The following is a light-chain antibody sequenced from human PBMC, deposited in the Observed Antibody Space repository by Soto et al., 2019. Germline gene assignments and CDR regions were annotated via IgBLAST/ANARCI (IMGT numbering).Light chain of an antibody. V-gene: IGKV2-30*01. CDR3: MHSIDWPTWP. J-gene: IGKJ1*01. CDR2: NVS. CDR1: LSLXFSDGITY. Sequence: DAVLTQSPLSLSVTLGQPPSISCRSSLSLXFSDGITYLHWFHQRPGQSPRRLIDNVSNRDSGVPDRFTGSGSGTDFTLEISRVEAEDVGMHYCMHSIDWPTWPSGQRTKVAIK.